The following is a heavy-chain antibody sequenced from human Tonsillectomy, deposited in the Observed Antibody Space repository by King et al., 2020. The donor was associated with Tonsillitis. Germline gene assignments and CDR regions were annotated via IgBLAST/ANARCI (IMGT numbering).Heavy chain of an antibody. Sequence: VQLQESGPGLVKPSETLSLTCSVSGASISSYYWSWIRQPPGKGLEWIGYIDYSGSTNYNPSLKSRVTTSVDTSKNQFSLKVSSVTAADTAVYYCARVSGLNYGYDYWGQGTLVTVSS. D-gene: IGHD5-18*01. J-gene: IGHJ4*02. CDR2: IDYSGST. CDR3: ARVSGLNYGYDY. CDR1: GASISSYY. V-gene: IGHV4-59*01.